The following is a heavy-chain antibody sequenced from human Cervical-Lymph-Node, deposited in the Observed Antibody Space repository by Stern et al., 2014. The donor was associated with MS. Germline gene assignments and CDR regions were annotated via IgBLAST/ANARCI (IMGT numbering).Heavy chain of an antibody. CDR2: INYKGST. D-gene: IGHD3-22*01. CDR1: GGSISTFY. V-gene: IGHV4-59*01. Sequence: VQLVESGPGLVKPSETLSLTCTVSGGSISTFYWNLIRQPPGKGLEWIGQINYKGSTNFNPALKSRVTISVDTSKNQFSLKLSSVTAADTAVYYCGRRDYYDSSGYYDDAFDIWGQGTMVTVSS. J-gene: IGHJ3*02. CDR3: GRRDYYDSSGYYDDAFDI.